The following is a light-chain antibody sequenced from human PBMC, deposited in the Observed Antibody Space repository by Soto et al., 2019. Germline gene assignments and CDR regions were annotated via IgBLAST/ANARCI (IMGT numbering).Light chain of an antibody. CDR2: GAS. CDR3: QQYGSSLQWT. J-gene: IGKJ1*01. Sequence: EIVLTQSPGTLSLSPGERATLSCRASQSVSSSYLAWYQQKPGQAPRLLIYGASSRATGIPDRFSGSGSGTDFTLTISRLEPEEFAVYYCQQYGSSLQWTFGQGTKVEIK. V-gene: IGKV3-20*01. CDR1: QSVSSSY.